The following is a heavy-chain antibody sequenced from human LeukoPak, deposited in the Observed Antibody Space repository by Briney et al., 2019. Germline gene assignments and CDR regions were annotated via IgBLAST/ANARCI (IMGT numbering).Heavy chain of an antibody. CDR2: IIPIFGTA. V-gene: IGHV1-69*05. D-gene: IGHD1-7*01. CDR3: ARVSGRLELRRGYYYYYMDV. Sequence: SVKVSCKASGGTFSSYAIIWVRQAPGQGLEWMGGIIPIFGTANYAQKFQGRVTITTDESTSTAYMELSSLRSEDTAVYYCARVSGRLELRRGYYYYYMDVWGKGTTVTVSS. CDR1: GGTFSSYA. J-gene: IGHJ6*03.